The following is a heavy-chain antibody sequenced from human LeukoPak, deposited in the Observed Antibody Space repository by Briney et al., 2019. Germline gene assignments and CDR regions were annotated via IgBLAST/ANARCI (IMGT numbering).Heavy chain of an antibody. J-gene: IGHJ4*02. CDR3: AKGLEYYYDSSGYYYFDY. CDR1: GFTFSSYG. V-gene: IGHV3-30*02. CDR2: IRYDGSNK. Sequence: GGSLRLSCAASGFTFSSYGMHWVRQAPGKGLEWVAFIRYDGSNKYYADSVKGRFTISRDNSKNTLYLQMNSLRAEDTAVYYCAKGLEYYYDSSGYYYFDYWGQGTLVTVSS. D-gene: IGHD3-22*01.